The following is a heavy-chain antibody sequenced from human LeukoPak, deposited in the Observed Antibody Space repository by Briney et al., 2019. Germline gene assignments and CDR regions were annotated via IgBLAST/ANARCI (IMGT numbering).Heavy chain of an antibody. CDR2: IYHSGST. J-gene: IGHJ6*02. CDR3: ARATVRGVNLKYYYYGMDV. Sequence: SETLSLTCAVSGGSISSGGYSWSWIRQPPGKGLEWIGYIYHSGSTYYNPSLKSRVTISVDRSKNQFSLKLSSVTAADTAVYYCARATVRGVNLKYYYYGMDVWGQGTTVTVSS. D-gene: IGHD3-10*01. V-gene: IGHV4-30-2*01. CDR1: GGSISSGGYS.